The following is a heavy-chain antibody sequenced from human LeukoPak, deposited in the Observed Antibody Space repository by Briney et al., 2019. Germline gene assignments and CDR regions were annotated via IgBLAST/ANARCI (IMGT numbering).Heavy chain of an antibody. V-gene: IGHV3-30*18. D-gene: IGHD5-24*01. CDR2: ISYDGSNK. J-gene: IGHJ4*02. Sequence: PGGSLRLSCAASGFTFSSYGMHWVRQAPGKGLEWVAVISYDGSNKYYADSVKGRFTISRDNSKNTLYLQMNSLRAEDTAVYYCAKVASARVEYYFDYWGQGTLVTVSS. CDR1: GFTFSSYG. CDR3: AKVASARVEYYFDY.